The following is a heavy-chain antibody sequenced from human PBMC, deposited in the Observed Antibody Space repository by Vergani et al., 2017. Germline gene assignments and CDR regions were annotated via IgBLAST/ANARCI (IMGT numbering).Heavy chain of an antibody. Sequence: QVQLQESGPGLVKPSETLSLTCAVSGYSISSGYYWGWIRQPPGKALEWIGSIYHSGSTYYNPSLKSRVTISVDTSKNPFSLKLSSVTAADTAVYYCARLPHCSTTSCYLGGLYCQHWGQGTLVTVSS. CDR1: GYSISSGYY. V-gene: IGHV4-38-2*01. CDR2: IYHSGST. CDR3: ARLPHCSTTSCYLGGLYCQH. J-gene: IGHJ1*01. D-gene: IGHD2-2*01.